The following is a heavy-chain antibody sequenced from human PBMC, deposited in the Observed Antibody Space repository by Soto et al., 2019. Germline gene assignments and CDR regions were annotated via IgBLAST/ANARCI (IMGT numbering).Heavy chain of an antibody. V-gene: IGHV2-5*02. CDR3: AHEQEPGKRVWYFDY. Sequence: QITLKESGPTLVKPTQTLTLTCTFSGFSLSTSGVGVGWIRQPPGKALEWLALIYWDDDKRYSPSLKSRLTITKDTSKNQVVLTMTNMDPVDTATYYCAHEQEPGKRVWYFDYWGQGTLVTVSS. CDR2: IYWDDDK. CDR1: GFSLSTSGVG. J-gene: IGHJ4*02. D-gene: IGHD2-8*01.